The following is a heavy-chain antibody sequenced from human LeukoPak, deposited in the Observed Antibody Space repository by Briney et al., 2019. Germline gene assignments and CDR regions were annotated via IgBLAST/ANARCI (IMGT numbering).Heavy chain of an antibody. Sequence: SETLSLTCAVYGGSFSGYYWSWIRQPPGKGLEWIGEINHSGSTNYNPSLKSRVTISVDTSKNQFSLKLSSVTAADTAVYYCARLVAGQGYYFDYWGQGTLVTVSS. CDR3: ARLVAGQGYYFDY. D-gene: IGHD2-15*01. CDR2: INHSGST. J-gene: IGHJ4*02. CDR1: GGSFSGYY. V-gene: IGHV4-34*01.